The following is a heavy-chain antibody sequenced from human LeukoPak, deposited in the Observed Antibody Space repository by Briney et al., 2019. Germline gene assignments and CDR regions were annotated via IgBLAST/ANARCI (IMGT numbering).Heavy chain of an antibody. CDR3: ARRGGIVVVPAAFDAFDI. D-gene: IGHD2-2*01. CDR1: GGSISGSSYY. Sequence: LETLPLTCTVSGGSISGSSYYWGWIRQPPGKGLEWIGRIYYSGSTYYNPSLKSRVTISVDTSKNQFSLKLSSVTAADTAVYYCARRGGIVVVPAAFDAFDIWGQGTMVTVSS. CDR2: IYYSGST. J-gene: IGHJ3*02. V-gene: IGHV4-39*01.